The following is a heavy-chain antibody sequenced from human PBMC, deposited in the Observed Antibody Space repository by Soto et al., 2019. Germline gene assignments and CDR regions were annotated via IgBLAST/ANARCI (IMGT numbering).Heavy chain of an antibody. D-gene: IGHD6-6*01. V-gene: IGHV4-59*08. CDR3: AGQGGIAARNPYFDY. J-gene: IGHJ4*02. Sequence: QVQLQESGPGLVKPSETLSLTCTVSGGSISSYYWSWIRQPPGKGLEWIGYIYYSGSTNYNPSLKSRVTIPVDTSKNQFSLKLSSVTAADTAVYYCAGQGGIAARNPYFDYWGQGTLVTVSS. CDR1: GGSISSYY. CDR2: IYYSGST.